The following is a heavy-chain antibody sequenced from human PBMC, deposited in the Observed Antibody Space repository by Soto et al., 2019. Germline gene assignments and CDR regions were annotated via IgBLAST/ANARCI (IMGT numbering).Heavy chain of an antibody. Sequence: PGGSVRLSXAASGFTFSSYSMNWVRQAPGKGLEWVSYISSSSSTIYYADSVKGRFTISRDNAKNSLYLQMNSLRDEDTAVYYCARDLEHFGSADVWGQGTTVTVSS. J-gene: IGHJ6*02. V-gene: IGHV3-48*02. CDR1: GFTFSSYS. D-gene: IGHD3-3*02. CDR3: ARDLEHFGSADV. CDR2: ISSSSSTI.